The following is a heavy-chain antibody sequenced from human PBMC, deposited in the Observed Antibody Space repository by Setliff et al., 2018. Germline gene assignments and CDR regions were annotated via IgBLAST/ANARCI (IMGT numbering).Heavy chain of an antibody. CDR1: GFTFRGFA. CDR3: ANPYSSSWGLYYYYYYYMDV. D-gene: IGHD6-13*01. CDR2: IRHDESNK. V-gene: IGHV3-30*02. J-gene: IGHJ6*03. Sequence: GGSLRLSCAASGFTFRGFAMHWVRQAPGKGLEWVAFIRHDESNKYYADSVKGQFTISRDNSKNTLYLQMNSLRAEDTAVYYCANPYSSSWGLYYYYYYYMDVWGKGTTVTVSS.